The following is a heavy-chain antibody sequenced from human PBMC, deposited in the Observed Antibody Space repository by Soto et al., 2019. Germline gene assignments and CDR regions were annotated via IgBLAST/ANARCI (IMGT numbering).Heavy chain of an antibody. CDR2: ISYDGSNK. J-gene: IGHJ6*02. Sequence: QVQLVESGGGVVQPGRSLRLSCAASGFTFSSYAMHWVRQAPGKGLEWVAVISYDGSNKYYADSVKGRFTISRDNSKNTLYLQMNSLRAEDTAVYYCARDLPAAWPAYYYYGMDVWGQGTTVTVSS. CDR1: GFTFSSYA. V-gene: IGHV3-30-3*01. CDR3: ARDLPAAWPAYYYYGMDV. D-gene: IGHD2-2*01.